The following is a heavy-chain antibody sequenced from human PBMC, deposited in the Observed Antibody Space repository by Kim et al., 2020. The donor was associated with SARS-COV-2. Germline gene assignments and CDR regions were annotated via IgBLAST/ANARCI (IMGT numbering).Heavy chain of an antibody. Sequence: INPDGSEKYYVDSGKGRFTISRDNAKNSLYLQTNSLRAEDTAVYYCAVGTDWGQGTLVTVSS. CDR2: INPDGSEK. D-gene: IGHD3-10*01. J-gene: IGHJ4*02. CDR3: AVGTD. V-gene: IGHV3-7*03.